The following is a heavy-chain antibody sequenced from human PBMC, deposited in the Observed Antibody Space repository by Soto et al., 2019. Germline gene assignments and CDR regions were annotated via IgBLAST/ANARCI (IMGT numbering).Heavy chain of an antibody. D-gene: IGHD3-10*01. V-gene: IGHV3-13*01. CDR3: ARAIRFGGYYFDF. CDR1: GFTFSGYD. CDR2: VGTAGDT. J-gene: IGHJ4*02. Sequence: EVQLVESGGNLAQPGGSLRLSCRASGFTFSGYDMHWVRQLTNGGLEWVSVVGTAGDTYYSDSVKGRFTISRENGVNSVDLQMSDLGVEDTAVYSCARAIRFGGYYFDFWGQGTPVIVSS.